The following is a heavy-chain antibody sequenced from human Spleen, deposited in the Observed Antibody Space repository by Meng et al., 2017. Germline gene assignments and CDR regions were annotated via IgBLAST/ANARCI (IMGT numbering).Heavy chain of an antibody. CDR3: ARELGGHYFDY. CDR2: ISGSGGST. CDR1: GFTFSNYG. D-gene: IGHD1-26*01. J-gene: IGHJ4*02. V-gene: IGHV3-23*01. Sequence: GESLKISCAASGFTFSNYGMTWIRQAPGKGLEWVSAISGSGGSTYYADSVKGRFSISRDNIKSSLFLQMNSLRPEDTALYYCARELGGHYFDYRGQGTLVTVSS.